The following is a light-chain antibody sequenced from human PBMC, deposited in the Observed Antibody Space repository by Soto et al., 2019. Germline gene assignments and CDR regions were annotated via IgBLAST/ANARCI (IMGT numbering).Light chain of an antibody. CDR3: QYYGSSVT. J-gene: IGKJ4*01. Sequence: EVVVTQSPGTLSLFPGERATLSCKASQSINNFHLAWYQQKPGQAPRLLIHGTSSMVTGGIADRFSGSGSGTDFTLTISRLEPEDCAVYYCQYYGSSVTFGGGTTVESK. CDR2: GTS. V-gene: IGKV3-20*01. CDR1: QSINNFH.